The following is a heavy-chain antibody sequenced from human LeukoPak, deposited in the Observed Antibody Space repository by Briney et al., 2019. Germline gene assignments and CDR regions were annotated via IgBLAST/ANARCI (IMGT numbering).Heavy chain of an antibody. CDR2: IYYSGNT. J-gene: IGHJ4*02. CDR1: GGSISNSHYY. V-gene: IGHV4-39*01. D-gene: IGHD5-24*01. CDR3: MRHEEEDGYNAKPFDF. Sequence: SETLSLTCTVSGGSISNSHYYWGWVRQPPGKGLEWIGTIYYSGNTYYTPSLKSRVTISVDTSKNQFSPRLSSVTAADTAVYFCMRHEEEDGYNAKPFDFWGQGTLVTVSS.